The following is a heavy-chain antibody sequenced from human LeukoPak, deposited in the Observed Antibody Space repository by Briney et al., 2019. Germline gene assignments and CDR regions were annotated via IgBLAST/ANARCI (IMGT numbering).Heavy chain of an antibody. CDR3: TRSEQLVGSYYYYGMDV. CDR2: IRGKAYGGTT. J-gene: IGHJ6*02. V-gene: IGHV3-49*03. Sequence: PGGSLRLSCTASGFTFGDYAMSWFRQAPGKGLEWVGFIRGKAYGGTTEYAASVKGRFTISRDDSKSIAYLQMNSLKTEDTAVYYCTRSEQLVGSYYYYGMDVWGQGTTVTVSS. CDR1: GFTFGDYA. D-gene: IGHD6-13*01.